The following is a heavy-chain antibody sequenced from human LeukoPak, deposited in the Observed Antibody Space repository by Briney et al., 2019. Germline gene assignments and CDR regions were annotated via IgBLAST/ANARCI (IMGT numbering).Heavy chain of an antibody. Sequence: KPGGSLRLSCAAPGFTFKNAWMSWVRQAPGKGLEWVGRMKSKSDGGTTHYAAPVKGRFIIPRDDSKNTLYLQMNSLKTEDTAVYYCTTALPYDYVWGTYRDPSWGQGTLVTVSS. CDR2: MKSKSDGGTT. CDR3: TTALPYDYVWGTYRDPS. D-gene: IGHD3-16*02. V-gene: IGHV3-15*01. J-gene: IGHJ4*02. CDR1: GFTFKNAW.